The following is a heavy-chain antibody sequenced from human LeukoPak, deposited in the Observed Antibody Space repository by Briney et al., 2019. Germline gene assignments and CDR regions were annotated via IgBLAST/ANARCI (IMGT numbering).Heavy chain of an antibody. Sequence: PGGSLRLSCAASGFTVSSNYMSWVRQAPGKGLEWVSVIYSGGSTYYADSVKGRFTISRDNSKNTLYLQMNSLRAEDTAVYYCARHRPSSGWSLGAFDIWGQGTMVTVSS. V-gene: IGHV3-53*01. CDR2: IYSGGST. D-gene: IGHD6-19*01. CDR1: GFTVSSNY. J-gene: IGHJ3*02. CDR3: ARHRPSSGWSLGAFDI.